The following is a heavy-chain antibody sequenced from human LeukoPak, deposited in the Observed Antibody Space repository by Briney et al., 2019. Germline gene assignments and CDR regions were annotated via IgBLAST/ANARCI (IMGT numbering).Heavy chain of an antibody. Sequence: GGSLRLSCAASGFIFSSYAMSWVRQAPGKGLEWVSDINGGGGDTYYADSVKGRFTISRDNSKNTLFLQMNSLRAEDTAVYYCAKGLYSSGNYYTLAMDVWGKGTTVTVSS. J-gene: IGHJ6*04. CDR2: INGGGGDT. V-gene: IGHV3-23*01. CDR3: AKGLYSSGNYYTLAMDV. D-gene: IGHD3-10*01. CDR1: GFIFSSYA.